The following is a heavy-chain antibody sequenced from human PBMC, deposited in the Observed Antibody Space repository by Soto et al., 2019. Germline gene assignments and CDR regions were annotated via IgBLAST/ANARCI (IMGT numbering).Heavy chain of an antibody. CDR3: AREGFDHRTDY. V-gene: IGHV4-4*02. J-gene: IGHJ4*02. CDR2: MYPSGSS. CDR1: GGSISSPNW. Sequence: QVQLQESVPGLVKPSETLSLTCAVSGGSISSPNWWSWYRQPPGKGLEWIGEMYPSGSSNRNPSLNSRVTISLDTSKNHFSLKLTSLTAADTAMYYCAREGFDHRTDYWGQGIPVTVSS.